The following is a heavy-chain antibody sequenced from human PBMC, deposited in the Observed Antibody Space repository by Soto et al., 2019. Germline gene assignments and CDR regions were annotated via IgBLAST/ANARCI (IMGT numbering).Heavy chain of an antibody. CDR1: GGTFSSYA. CDR3: AREQSVGWLDGEGMAV. J-gene: IGHJ6*02. D-gene: IGHD1-26*01. Sequence: QVQLVQSGAEVKKPGASVKVSCKASGGTFSSYAISWVRQAPGQGLEWMGGIIPIFGTANYAPKFQGRVTITADKSTSTAYMELSSLRSEATAVYYCAREQSVGWLDGEGMAVWGQETTVTVSS. V-gene: IGHV1-69*06. CDR2: IIPIFGTA.